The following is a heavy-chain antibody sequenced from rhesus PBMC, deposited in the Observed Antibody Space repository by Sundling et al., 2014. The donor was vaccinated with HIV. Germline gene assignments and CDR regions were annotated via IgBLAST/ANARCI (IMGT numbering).Heavy chain of an antibody. CDR3: ARDLNESWRYIVYGLES. CDR2: VSGAIGNT. Sequence: QLQLQESGPGLVKPSETLSLTCAVSGVSITSSWWSWIRQSPGKGLDWIGRVSGAIGNTEYNPSVKSRVTISTDTSKNQFSLQVTSVTAADTAVYYCARDLNESWRYIVYGLESWGQGVVVTVSS. J-gene: IGHJ6*01. CDR1: GVSITSSW. D-gene: IGHD1-1-1*01. V-gene: IGHV4-173*01.